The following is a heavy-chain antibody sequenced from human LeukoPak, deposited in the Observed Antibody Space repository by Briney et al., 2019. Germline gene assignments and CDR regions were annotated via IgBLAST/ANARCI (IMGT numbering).Heavy chain of an antibody. CDR2: MNHSGST. J-gene: IGHJ6*03. CDR3: ARRLGRKFGERFYYYHYMDV. V-gene: IGHV4-34*01. CDR1: GGSFSGYY. Sequence: SETLSLTCAVYGGSFSGYYWSWIRQPPGKGLEWIGEMNHSGSTNYNPSLKSRVAISVDTSKNQFSLKLSSVTAADTAVYYCARRLGRKFGERFYYYHYMDVWGKGTTVTISS. D-gene: IGHD3-10*01.